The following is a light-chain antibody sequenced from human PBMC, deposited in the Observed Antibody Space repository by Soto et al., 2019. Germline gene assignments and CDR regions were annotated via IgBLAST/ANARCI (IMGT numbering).Light chain of an antibody. CDR1: SSDVGGYNY. J-gene: IGLJ1*01. CDR3: SSYTSSSTEV. Sequence: QSALTHPASVSGSPGQSITISCTGTSSDVGGYNYVSWYQQHPGKAPKLMIYDVSNRPSGVSNRFSGSKSGNTASLTISGLQAGDEADYYCSSYTSSSTEVFGTGXKVTVL. V-gene: IGLV2-14*01. CDR2: DVS.